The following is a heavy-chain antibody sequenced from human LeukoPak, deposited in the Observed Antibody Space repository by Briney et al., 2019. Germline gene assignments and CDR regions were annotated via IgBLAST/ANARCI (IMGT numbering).Heavy chain of an antibody. Sequence: SETLSLTFTVSGGSISSSSYYWGWIRQHPGKGLEWIGYIYYSGSTYYNPSLKSRVTISVDTSKNQFSLKLSSVTAADTAVYYCARTQTGYCSGGSCYSERYFDYWGQGTLVTVSS. V-gene: IGHV4-31*03. D-gene: IGHD2-15*01. J-gene: IGHJ4*02. CDR2: IYYSGST. CDR1: GGSISSSSYY. CDR3: ARTQTGYCSGGSCYSERYFDY.